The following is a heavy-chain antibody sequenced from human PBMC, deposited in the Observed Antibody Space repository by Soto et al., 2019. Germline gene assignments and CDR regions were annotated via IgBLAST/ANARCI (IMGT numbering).Heavy chain of an antibody. CDR3: ARVKGRHYYDSSADDY. D-gene: IGHD3-22*01. CDR2: IIPIFGTA. V-gene: IGHV1-69*06. CDR1: GGTFSSYA. J-gene: IGHJ4*02. Sequence: SVKVSCKASGGTFSSYAISWVRQAPGQGLEWMGGIIPIFGTANYAQKFQDRVTITADKSTSTAYMELSSLRSEDTAVYYCARVKGRHYYDSSADDYWGQGTLVTVSS.